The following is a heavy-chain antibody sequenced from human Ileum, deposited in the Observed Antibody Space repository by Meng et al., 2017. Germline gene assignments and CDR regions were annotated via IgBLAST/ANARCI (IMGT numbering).Heavy chain of an antibody. CDR1: GYTFTGYF. Sequence: ASVKVSCKASGYTFTGYFVHWLRQAPAQGLEGMGWINPNSGYTKYAQKFQGRVTMTTDTSISTAYMELNSLSSDDTAVYYCARVHDNGEYYFDYWGQGTLVTVSS. CDR3: ARVHDNGEYYFDY. CDR2: INPNSGYT. J-gene: IGHJ4*02. V-gene: IGHV1-2*02. D-gene: IGHD4-17*01.